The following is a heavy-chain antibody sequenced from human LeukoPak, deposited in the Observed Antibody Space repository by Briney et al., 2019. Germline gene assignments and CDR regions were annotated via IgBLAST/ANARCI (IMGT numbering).Heavy chain of an antibody. J-gene: IGHJ4*02. CDR2: ISGSDSSR. D-gene: IGHD2-2*02. Sequence: PGGSLRLSCAASGFTFSSYAMSWVRQAPGKGLEWDSAISGSDSSRYYADSVKGRFTISRDNSKNTLYLQMNSLRAEDTAVYYCAEDSKIPLQPLDYWGQGTLVTVSS. CDR1: GFTFSSYA. V-gene: IGHV3-23*01. CDR3: AEDSKIPLQPLDY.